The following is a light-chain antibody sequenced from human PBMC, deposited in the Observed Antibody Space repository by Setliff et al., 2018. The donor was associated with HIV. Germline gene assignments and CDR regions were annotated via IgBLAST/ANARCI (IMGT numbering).Light chain of an antibody. CDR2: EVS. Sequence: QSVLAQPASVSGSPGQSITISCTGSNSDIGSYNFVSWYQHHPGKAPKLMIYEVSNRPSGVSSRFSASKSGNTASLTISGLQTEDEADYYCSSYTNITTRVFGTGTKVTVL. CDR1: NSDIGSYNF. V-gene: IGLV2-14*01. J-gene: IGLJ1*01. CDR3: SSYTNITTRV.